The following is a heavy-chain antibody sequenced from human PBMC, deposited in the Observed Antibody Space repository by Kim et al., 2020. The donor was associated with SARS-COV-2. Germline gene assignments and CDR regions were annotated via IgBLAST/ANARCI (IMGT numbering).Heavy chain of an antibody. J-gene: IGHJ4*02. Sequence: YYADSVKGRFTLARDNSKNTLELQRSGLRADDKAVYFCARDYDSSGYYLYHWGQGTLVTVSS. V-gene: IGHV3-33*01. CDR3: ARDYDSSGYYLYH. D-gene: IGHD3-22*01.